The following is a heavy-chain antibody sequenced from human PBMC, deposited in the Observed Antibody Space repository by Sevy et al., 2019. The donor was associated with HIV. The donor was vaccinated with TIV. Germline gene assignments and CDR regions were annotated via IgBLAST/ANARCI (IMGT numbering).Heavy chain of an antibody. CDR1: GFTVSSNY. CDR3: AREGTRDDAFDI. D-gene: IGHD2-2*01. Sequence: GGSLRLSCAASGFTVSSNYMSWVRQAPGKGLEWVSVIYSGGSTYYADSVKGRFTISRDNSKNTLYLQMNGLRAEDTAVYYCAREGTRDDAFDIWGQGTMVTVSS. J-gene: IGHJ3*02. V-gene: IGHV3-53*01. CDR2: IYSGGST.